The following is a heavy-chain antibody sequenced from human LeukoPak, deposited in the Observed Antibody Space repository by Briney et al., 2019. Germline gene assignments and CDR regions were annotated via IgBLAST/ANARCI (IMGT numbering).Heavy chain of an antibody. D-gene: IGHD5-12*01. J-gene: IGHJ4*02. CDR2: FDPEDGET. V-gene: IGHV1-24*01. Sequence: ASVKVSCKVSGYTLTELSMHWVRQAPGKGLEWMGGFDPEDGETIYAQKFQGGVTMTEDTSTDTAYMELSSLRSEDTVVYYCATALDIVATPGNYWGQGTLVTVSS. CDR1: GYTLTELS. CDR3: ATALDIVATPGNY.